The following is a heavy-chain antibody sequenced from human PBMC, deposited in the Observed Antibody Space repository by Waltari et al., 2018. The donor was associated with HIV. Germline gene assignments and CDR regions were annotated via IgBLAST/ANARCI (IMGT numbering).Heavy chain of an antibody. D-gene: IGHD1-1*01. Sequence: QVHLVQSGTEVKKPGASVKVSCKISGYTLTDLSIHWVRQAHGKEHEWVGLFEPEKGESLYAQKLQGRMTMTEDTSTDPAYIELSSLRSEDTAVYYCATNEYGPDYYYGMDVWGQGTTVTVSS. CDR3: ATNEYGPDYYYGMDV. CDR1: GYTLTDLS. V-gene: IGHV1-24*01. J-gene: IGHJ6*02. CDR2: FEPEKGES.